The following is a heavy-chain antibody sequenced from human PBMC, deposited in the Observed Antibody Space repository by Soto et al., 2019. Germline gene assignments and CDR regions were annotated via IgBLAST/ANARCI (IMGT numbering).Heavy chain of an antibody. J-gene: IGHJ3*02. CDR3: ARAKRGYSGYDDAFDI. CDR1: GFTFDDYG. V-gene: IGHV3-20*04. Sequence: GGSLRLSCAASGFTFDDYGMSWVRQAPGKGLEWVSGINWNGGSTGYADSVKGRFTISRDNAKNSLYLQMNSLRAEDTALYYCARAKRGYSGYDDAFDIWGQGTMVTVSS. D-gene: IGHD5-12*01. CDR2: INWNGGST.